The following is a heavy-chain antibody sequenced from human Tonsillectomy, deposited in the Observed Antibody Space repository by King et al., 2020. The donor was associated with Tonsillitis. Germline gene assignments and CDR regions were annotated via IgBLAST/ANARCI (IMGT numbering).Heavy chain of an antibody. D-gene: IGHD6-19*01. J-gene: IGHJ4*02. V-gene: IGHV4-59*01. Sequence: QLQESGPGLVKPSETLSLTCTVSVGSINSDYWSWIRQPPGRGLEWIGYIYYSGSTNYNPSLKSRVTISVYTSKNQFSLKLSSVTAADTAVYYCARGRVAVAGFDYWGQGTLVTVSS. CDR1: VGSINSDY. CDR3: ARGRVAVAGFDY. CDR2: IYYSGST.